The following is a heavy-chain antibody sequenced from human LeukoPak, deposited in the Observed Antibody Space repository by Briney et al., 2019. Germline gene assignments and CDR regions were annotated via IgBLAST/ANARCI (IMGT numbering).Heavy chain of an antibody. D-gene: IGHD6-19*01. V-gene: IGHV4-61*02. CDR3: ARDRGIAVAY. CDR2: IYTSGST. Sequence: SETLSLTCTVSGGPISSGSYYWSWIRQPAGQGLEWIGRIYTSGSTNYNPSLKSRVTISVDTSKNQFSLKLSSVTAADTAVYYCARDRGIAVAYWGQGTLVTVSS. J-gene: IGHJ4*02. CDR1: GGPISSGSYY.